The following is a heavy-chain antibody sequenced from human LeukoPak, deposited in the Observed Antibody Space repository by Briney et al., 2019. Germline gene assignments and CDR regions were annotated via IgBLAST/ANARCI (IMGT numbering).Heavy chain of an antibody. CDR3: AKWGDYDVLTGYYVSDY. CDR1: GFTFSIYA. V-gene: IGHV3-23*01. J-gene: IGHJ4*02. Sequence: GGSLRLSCAASGFTFSIYALRWVPQAPGKGLEWISAITGSGGNTYYADSVKGRFTISRDNSKNTVFLQMNSLRAEDTAVYYCAKWGDYDVLTGYYVSDYWGQGTLVTVSS. CDR2: ITGSGGNT. D-gene: IGHD3-9*01.